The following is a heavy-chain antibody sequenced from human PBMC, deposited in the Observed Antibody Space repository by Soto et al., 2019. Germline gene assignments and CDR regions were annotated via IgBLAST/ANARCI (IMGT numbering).Heavy chain of an antibody. Sequence: QMQLVQSGAEVKKPGSSVKVSCKASGGTFSNYAISWVRQAPGQGLEWMGGIIPIIGTPSYAQKFQDRVTITADKSTNTAYMEMSSLRSEDTAVFYCAILTIMLRGAKSYFWGQGTLVTVSS. D-gene: IGHD3-16*01. CDR1: GGTFSNYA. CDR3: AILTIMLRGAKSYF. CDR2: IIPIIGTP. J-gene: IGHJ4*02. V-gene: IGHV1-69*06.